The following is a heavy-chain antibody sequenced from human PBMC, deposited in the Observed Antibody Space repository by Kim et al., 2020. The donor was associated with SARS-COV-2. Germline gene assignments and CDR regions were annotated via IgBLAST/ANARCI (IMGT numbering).Heavy chain of an antibody. CDR1: GFTFSTYP. Sequence: GGSLRLSCVASGFTFSTYPMSWVRQAPGKGLEWVEWVSAIGASGATTYYRDSVKGRFTISRDNSMNTLYLQVNSLRVDDTGIYYCVKHVGSTSGFDQWGQGALVTVSS. CDR3: VKHVGSTSGFDQ. V-gene: IGHV3-23*01. D-gene: IGHD1-26*01. CDR2: IGASGATT. J-gene: IGHJ4*02.